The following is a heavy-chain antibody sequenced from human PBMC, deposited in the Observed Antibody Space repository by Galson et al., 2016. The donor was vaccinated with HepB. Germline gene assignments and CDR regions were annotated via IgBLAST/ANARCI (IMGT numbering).Heavy chain of an antibody. J-gene: IGHJ4*02. CDR2: INPSGGST. CDR1: GYTFTSYY. CDR3: ASGMVRGVSITFVDY. D-gene: IGHD3-10*01. Sequence: SVKVSCKASGYTFTSYYIQWMRQAPGQGLEWMGIINPSGGSTNYAQNLQGRVTVTRDTSTSTVYMELSSLKSEDTAVYYCASGMVRGVSITFVDYWGQGTLVTVSS. V-gene: IGHV1-46*03.